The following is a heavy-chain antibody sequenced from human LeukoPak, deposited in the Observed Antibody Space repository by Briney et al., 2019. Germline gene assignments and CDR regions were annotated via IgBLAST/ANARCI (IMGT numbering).Heavy chain of an antibody. Sequence: EASVKVSCKASGGTFSSYAIRWVRQAPGQGLEWMGRIIPILGIANYAQKFQGRVTMTEDTSTDTAYMELSSLRSEDTAVYYCAIGPKWELYFDHWGQGTLVTVSS. V-gene: IGHV1-69*04. CDR3: AIGPKWELYFDH. CDR1: GGTFSSYA. J-gene: IGHJ4*02. CDR2: IIPILGIA. D-gene: IGHD1-26*01.